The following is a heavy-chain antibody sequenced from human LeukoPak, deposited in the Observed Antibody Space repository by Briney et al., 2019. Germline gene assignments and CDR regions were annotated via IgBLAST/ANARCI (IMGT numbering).Heavy chain of an antibody. CDR2: IYNSGTT. D-gene: IGHD3-10*01. Sequence: PSETLSLTCTVSGGSISSYYWSWIRQPPGKGLEWIGYIYNSGTTNYNPSLKSRVTTSVDTSKNQFSLKLSSVTAADTAMYYCARYFSGLDYWGQGTLVTVSS. CDR3: ARYFSGLDY. CDR1: GGSISSYY. J-gene: IGHJ4*02. V-gene: IGHV4-59*01.